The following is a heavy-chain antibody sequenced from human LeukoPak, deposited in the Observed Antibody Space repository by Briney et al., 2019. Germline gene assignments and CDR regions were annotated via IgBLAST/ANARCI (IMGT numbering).Heavy chain of an antibody. Sequence: PGGSLRLSCAASGFTFSSYSMNWVRQAPGKGLEWVSSISSSSNYIYYADSAKGRFTISRDNARNSLYLQMDSLRAEDTAVYYCARDMTTATTCYLQHWGQGTLVTVSS. CDR3: ARDMTTATTCYLQH. CDR1: GFTFSSYS. J-gene: IGHJ1*01. D-gene: IGHD4-17*01. CDR2: ISSSSNYI. V-gene: IGHV3-21*01.